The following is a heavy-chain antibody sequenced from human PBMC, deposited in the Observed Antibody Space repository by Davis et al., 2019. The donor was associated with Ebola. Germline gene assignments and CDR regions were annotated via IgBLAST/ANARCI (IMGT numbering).Heavy chain of an antibody. CDR2: IYYSGST. J-gene: IGHJ6*03. D-gene: IGHD3-22*01. V-gene: IGHV4-31*02. CDR3: ARDLRYDSSGYDYYFYMDV. Sequence: SCTVSGGSISRGGSYWSWVRQVPGKGLEWIGYIYYSGSTYYKPSLKSRVTISLDTSKNQFSLNLYSVTAADTAVYYCARDLRYDSSGYDYYFYMDVWGKGTTVTVSS. CDR1: GGSISRGGSY.